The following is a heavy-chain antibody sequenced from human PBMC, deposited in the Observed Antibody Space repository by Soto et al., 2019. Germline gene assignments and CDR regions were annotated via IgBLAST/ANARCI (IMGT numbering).Heavy chain of an antibody. J-gene: IGHJ3*02. Sequence: QVQRVESGGGVVQPGRSLRLSCAASGFIFSSYSMHWVRQAPGKGLEWVAIISNDGSNKYYVDSVKGRFTISRDNSNNTLSLQMNSLRAEDPAVYYCARDQFLDAFDIWGQGTMVTVSS. CDR2: ISNDGSNK. CDR3: ARDQFLDAFDI. V-gene: IGHV3-30-3*01. D-gene: IGHD2-21*01. CDR1: GFIFSSYS.